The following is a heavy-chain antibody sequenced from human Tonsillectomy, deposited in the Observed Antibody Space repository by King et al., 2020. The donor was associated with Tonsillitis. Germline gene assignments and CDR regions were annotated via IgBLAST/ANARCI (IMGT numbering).Heavy chain of an antibody. CDR2: INGDGSST. Sequence: VQLVESGGCSVQPGESLRLSCAASGFTFTSYWMHWVRQAPGEGLVWVSRINGDGSSTTYAGSVKGRFTISRDSAKNTLYLQMNSLRAEDTAVYYCARGGSGYSYGAFDDWGQGTLVTVSS. D-gene: IGHD5-18*01. V-gene: IGHV3-74*01. J-gene: IGHJ4*02. CDR1: GFTFTSYW. CDR3: ARGGSGYSYGAFDD.